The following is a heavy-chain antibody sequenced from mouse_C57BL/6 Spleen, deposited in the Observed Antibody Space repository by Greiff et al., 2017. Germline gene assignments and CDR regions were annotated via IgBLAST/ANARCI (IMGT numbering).Heavy chain of an antibody. Sequence: QVQLQQPGAELVRPGSSVTLSCKASGYTFTSYWMHWVKQRPIQGLEWIGNIDPSDSETHYNQKFKDKATLTVDKSSSTAYMQLSSLTPEDSAVYYCAKGAAQASYYYAMDYWGQGTSVTVSS. CDR1: GYTFTSYW. D-gene: IGHD3-2*02. V-gene: IGHV1-52*01. CDR2: IDPSDSET. J-gene: IGHJ4*01. CDR3: AKGAAQASYYYAMDY.